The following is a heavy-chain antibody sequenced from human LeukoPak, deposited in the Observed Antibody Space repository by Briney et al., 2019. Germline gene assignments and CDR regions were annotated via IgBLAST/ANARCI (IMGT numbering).Heavy chain of an antibody. CDR1: GFTFSSYG. CDR3: ARMTCGGWLQIPRACPFDY. Sequence: GGSLRLSCAASGFTFSSYGMHWVRQAPGKGLEWVAVIWYDGSNKYYADSVKGRFTISRDNSKNTLYLQMNSPRAEDTAVYYCARMTCGGWLQIPRACPFDYWGQGTLVTVSS. CDR2: IWYDGSNK. V-gene: IGHV3-33*01. D-gene: IGHD5-24*01. J-gene: IGHJ4*02.